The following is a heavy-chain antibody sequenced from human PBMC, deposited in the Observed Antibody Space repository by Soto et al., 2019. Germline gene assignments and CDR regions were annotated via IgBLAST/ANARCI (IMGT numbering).Heavy chain of an antibody. Sequence: SETLSLTCTVSGGSISSYYWSWIRQPPGKGLEWIGYIYYSGSTNYNPSFKSRGTISVDTSKNQFSLKLSSVTAADTAVYYCARDRGGSGWYSGYYYMDVWGKGTTVTVSS. V-gene: IGHV4-59*01. CDR2: IYYSGST. D-gene: IGHD6-19*01. CDR3: ARDRGGSGWYSGYYYMDV. CDR1: GGSISSYY. J-gene: IGHJ6*03.